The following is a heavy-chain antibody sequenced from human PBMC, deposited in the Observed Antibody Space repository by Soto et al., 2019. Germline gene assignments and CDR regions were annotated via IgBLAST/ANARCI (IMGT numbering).Heavy chain of an antibody. J-gene: IGHJ4*02. CDR1: GFTFSSYS. CDR2: ISSSSTI. V-gene: IGHV3-48*01. D-gene: IGHD3-3*01. CDR3: ARDSRHYDFWSGYAPYFDY. Sequence: EVQLVESGGGLVQPGGSLRLSCAASGFTFSSYSMNWVRQAPGKGLEWVSYISSSSTIYYADSVKGRFTISRDNAKNSLYLQMNSLRAEDTAVYYCARDSRHYDFWSGYAPYFDYWGQGTLVTVSS.